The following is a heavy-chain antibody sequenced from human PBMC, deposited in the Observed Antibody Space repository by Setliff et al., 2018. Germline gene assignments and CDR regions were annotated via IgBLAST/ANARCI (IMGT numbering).Heavy chain of an antibody. V-gene: IGHV1-18*01. D-gene: IGHD3-10*01. J-gene: IGHJ6*03. CDR1: GFGFTTFG. CDR2: ISPYSGNT. Sequence: GASVKVSCKTSGFGFTTFGFSWVRQAPGQGLEWLGSISPYSGNTNYPQWLQDRVTMTGVTSINTTYMELSGLRSDDTAVYYCARTAYYGSGTFPYYYYYYLDVWGKGTTVTVSS. CDR3: ARTAYYGSGTFPYYYYYYLDV.